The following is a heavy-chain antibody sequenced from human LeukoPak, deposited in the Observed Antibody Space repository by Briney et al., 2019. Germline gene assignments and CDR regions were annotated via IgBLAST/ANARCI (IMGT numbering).Heavy chain of an antibody. J-gene: IGHJ4*02. CDR3: ARDVGNFDY. CDR2: ITSNGGST. CDR1: GFTIRSYT. Sequence: PGGSLRLSCSASGFTIRSYTMHWVRQAPGKGLEYVSVITSNGGSTYYADSVKGRFTVSRDNAKKTLYLQMNSLRAEDTAVYYCARDVGNFDYWGQGTLVTVSS. V-gene: IGHV3-64*04.